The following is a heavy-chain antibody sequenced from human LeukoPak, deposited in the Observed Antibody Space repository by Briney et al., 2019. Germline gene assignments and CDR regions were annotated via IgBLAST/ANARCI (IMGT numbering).Heavy chain of an antibody. J-gene: IGHJ5*02. Sequence: SETLSLTCTVSGGTMSNYWWNWVRQPPGKGLEWIGYIYYDGSTHYNPPLNSRVTISIDTSKNQFSLKLNSVTAADTAVYYCARRLCSSLTCNIGPSGNWLDPWGQGTLVTASS. V-gene: IGHV4-59*08. D-gene: IGHD2-2*02. CDR1: GGTMSNYW. CDR2: IYYDGST. CDR3: ARRLCSSLTCNIGPSGNWLDP.